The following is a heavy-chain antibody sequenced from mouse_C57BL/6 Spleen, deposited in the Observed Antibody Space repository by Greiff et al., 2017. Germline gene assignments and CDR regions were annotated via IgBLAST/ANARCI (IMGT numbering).Heavy chain of an antibody. V-gene: IGHV5-16*01. CDR3: ARYQAGYAMHY. Sequence: EVKLVESEGGLVQPGSSMKLSCTASGFTFSDYYMAWVRQVPEKGLEWVANINYDGSSTYYLDSLKIRFIISRDNAKNILYLQMSSLKSKDTATYYCARYQAGYAMHYWGQGASVTVSS. CDR1: GFTFSDYY. J-gene: IGHJ4*01. CDR2: INYDGSST.